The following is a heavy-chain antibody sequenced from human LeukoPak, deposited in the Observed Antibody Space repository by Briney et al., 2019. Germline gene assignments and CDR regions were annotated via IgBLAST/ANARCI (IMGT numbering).Heavy chain of an antibody. CDR1: GYTFTSYG. CDR3: ARGIAVAGTGYFDY. V-gene: IGHV1-18*01. J-gene: IGHJ4*02. D-gene: IGHD6-19*01. Sequence: ASVKVSCKASGYTFTSYGISWVRQAPGQGLEWMGWISANNGNTNYAQKLQGRVTMTTDTSTSTAYMELRSLRSDDTAVYYCARGIAVAGTGYFDYWGQGTLVTVPS. CDR2: ISANNGNT.